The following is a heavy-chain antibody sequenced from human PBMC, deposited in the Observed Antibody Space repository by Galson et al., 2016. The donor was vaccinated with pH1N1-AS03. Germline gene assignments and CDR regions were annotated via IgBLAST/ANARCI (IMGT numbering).Heavy chain of an antibody. CDR3: AQGYDMDF. Sequence: SLRLSCAASGFTFRKFAMSWVRQAPGKGLEWLSSISVDGDPTYYADSVRGRFTISRDDSKNMVYLQVNNLRVEETAIYYCAQGYDMDFWGQGIPVTVSS. V-gene: IGHV3-23*01. CDR2: ISVDGDPT. CDR1: GFTFRKFA. J-gene: IGHJ6*02.